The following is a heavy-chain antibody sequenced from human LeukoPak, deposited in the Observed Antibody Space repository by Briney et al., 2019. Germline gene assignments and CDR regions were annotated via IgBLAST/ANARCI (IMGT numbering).Heavy chain of an antibody. J-gene: IGHJ4*02. V-gene: IGHV5-51*01. Sequence: GESLKISCTGSGYSFSSYWIAWVRQTPGKGLEWMAIIYAGNSDTTYSPSFQGRVTISADRSLSNAYLQWSSLGASDTAMYFCARGTSSLYYLDYWGQGTLVTVSS. CDR1: GYSFSSYW. D-gene: IGHD3-10*01. CDR3: ARGTSSLYYLDY. CDR2: IYAGNSDT.